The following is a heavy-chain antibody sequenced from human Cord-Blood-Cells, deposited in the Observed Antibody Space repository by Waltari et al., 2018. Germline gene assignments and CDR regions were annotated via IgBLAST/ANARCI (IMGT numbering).Heavy chain of an antibody. J-gene: IGHJ4*02. V-gene: IGHV4-39*01. D-gene: IGHD6-19*01. Sequence: QLQLQESGPGLVKPSETLSLTRTVSGGSISSSRYYWGWIRQPPGKGLEWIGSIYYSGSTYYNPSLKSRVTISVDTSKNQFSLKLSSVTAADTAVYYCASLGGSSGWYDYWGQGTLVTVSS. CDR1: GGSISSSRYY. CDR2: IYYSGST. CDR3: ASLGGSSGWYDY.